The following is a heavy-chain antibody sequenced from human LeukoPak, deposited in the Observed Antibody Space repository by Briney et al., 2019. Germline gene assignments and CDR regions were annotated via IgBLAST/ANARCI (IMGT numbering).Heavy chain of an antibody. Sequence: GGSPDTLLCSLWIHVQQQCHELVRQAPGKGLEWVSAISGSGERTYYADSVKGRFTISRDNAKNSLYLQMNSLRDEDTAVYYCARSMVRGGYACDIWGQGTMVTVSS. CDR2: ISGSGERT. J-gene: IGHJ3*02. D-gene: IGHD3-10*01. V-gene: IGHV3-23*01. CDR1: IHVQQQC. CDR3: ARSMVRGGYACDI.